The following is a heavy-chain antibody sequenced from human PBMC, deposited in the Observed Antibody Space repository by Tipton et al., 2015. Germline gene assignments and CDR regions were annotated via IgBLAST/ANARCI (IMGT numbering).Heavy chain of an antibody. D-gene: IGHD1-7*01. CDR1: GFTSSSYG. CDR2: ISYDGSNK. Sequence: SLRLSCAASGFTSSSYGMHWVRQAPGKGLEWVAVISYDGSNKYYADSVKGRFTISRDNSKNTLYLQMNSLRAEDTAVYYCAKDPSGNQYNWNYPYYFDYWGQGTLVTVSS. CDR3: AKDPSGNQYNWNYPYYFDY. V-gene: IGHV3-30*18. J-gene: IGHJ4*02.